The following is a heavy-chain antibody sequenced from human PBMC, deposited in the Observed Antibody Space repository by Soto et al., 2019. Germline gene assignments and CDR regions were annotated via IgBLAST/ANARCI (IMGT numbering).Heavy chain of an antibody. CDR3: ARASRYCSGGSCHYFDY. CDR2: IYYSGST. V-gene: IGHV4-39*01. CDR1: GGSISSSSYY. D-gene: IGHD2-15*01. Sequence: QLQLQESGPGLVKPSETLSLTCTVSGGSISSSSYYWGWIRQPPGKGLEWIGSIYYSGSTYYNPXLKSRVPISVXXSXNXXSLKLSSVTAADTAAYYCARASRYCSGGSCHYFDYWGQGTLVTVSS. J-gene: IGHJ4*02.